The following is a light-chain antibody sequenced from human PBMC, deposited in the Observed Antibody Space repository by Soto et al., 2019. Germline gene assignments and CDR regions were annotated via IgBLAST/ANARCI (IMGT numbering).Light chain of an antibody. V-gene: IGLV1-44*01. CDR1: SSNIGRNS. CDR2: NNN. CDR3: ASWDDNLNGPLL. J-gene: IGLJ2*01. Sequence: QSVLTQPPSASGTPGQRVTISCSGGSSNIGRNSVSGYQQVPGTAPKLIIFNNNERPSGIPGRFSGSKSGASAALAIVGLQSEDEADYFCASWDDNLNGPLLFGGGTKVTVL.